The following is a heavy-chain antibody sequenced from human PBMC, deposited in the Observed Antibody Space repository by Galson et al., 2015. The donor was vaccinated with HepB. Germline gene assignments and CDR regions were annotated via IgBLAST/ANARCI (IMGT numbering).Heavy chain of an antibody. J-gene: IGHJ4*02. Sequence: SLRLSCAACGFTLTSYGMSWVRQAPGKGLECVSAISRGGDTSDYADSVKGRFTVSRDSSTNTLYLQMNGLRADDTAIYYCVRGTTAPDYWGQGTLVTGSS. D-gene: IGHD2/OR15-2a*01. CDR2: ISRGGDTS. V-gene: IGHV3-23*01. CDR3: VRGTTAPDY. CDR1: GFTLTSYG.